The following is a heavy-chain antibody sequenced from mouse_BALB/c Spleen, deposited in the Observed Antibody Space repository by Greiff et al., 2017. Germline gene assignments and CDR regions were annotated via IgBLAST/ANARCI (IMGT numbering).Heavy chain of an antibody. CDR3: ARGRGNYAAY. J-gene: IGHJ3*01. CDR2: IYPGDGDT. CDR1: GYAFSSYW. V-gene: IGHV1-80*01. Sequence: QLQQSGAELVRPGSSVKISCKASGYAFSSYWMNWVKQRPGQGLEWIGQIYPGDGDTNYNGKFKGKATLTADKSSSTAYMQLSSLTSEDSAVYFCARGRGNYAAYWGQGTLVTVSA. D-gene: IGHD2-1*01.